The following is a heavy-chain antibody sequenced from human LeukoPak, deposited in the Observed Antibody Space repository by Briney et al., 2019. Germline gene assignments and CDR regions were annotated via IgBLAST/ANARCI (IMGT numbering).Heavy chain of an antibody. CDR1: GGSISSSNW. J-gene: IGHJ6*03. CDR3: ARVLPYSSSWTGFGGYYYYMDV. Sequence: PSGTLSLTCAVSGGSISSSNWWSWVRQPPGKGLEWIGEIYHSGSTNYNPSLKGRVTISVDKSKNQFSLKLSSVTAADTAVYYCARVLPYSSSWTGFGGYYYYMDVWGKGTTVTVSS. CDR2: IYHSGST. D-gene: IGHD6-13*01. V-gene: IGHV4-4*02.